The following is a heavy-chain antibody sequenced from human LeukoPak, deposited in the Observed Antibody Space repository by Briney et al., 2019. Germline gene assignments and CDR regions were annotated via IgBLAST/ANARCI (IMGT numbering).Heavy chain of an antibody. CDR2: ISGSGGST. J-gene: IGHJ4*02. V-gene: IGHV3-23*01. CDR3: AKVRYSGYDPPYYFDY. Sequence: PGGSLRLSCAASGFTFSSYAMSWVRQAPGKGLEWVSAISGSGGSTYYADSVKGRFTISRDNSKNTLYLQMNSLRAEDTDVYYCAKVRYSGYDPPYYFDYWGQGTLVTVSS. CDR1: GFTFSSYA. D-gene: IGHD5-12*01.